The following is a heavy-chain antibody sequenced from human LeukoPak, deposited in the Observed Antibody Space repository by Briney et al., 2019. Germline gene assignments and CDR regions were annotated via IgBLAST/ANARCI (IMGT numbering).Heavy chain of an antibody. V-gene: IGHV3-23*01. D-gene: IGHD6-13*01. CDR3: PKDAIAALPVDY. CDR1: GFTFSSYA. CDR2: ISGSGGST. Sequence: GGSLRLSCAASGFTFSSYAMSWVRQAPGKGLEWVSAISGSGGSTYYADSVKGRFTISRDKSKNTLYLQINSLGAEDTAVYYCPKDAIAALPVDYWGQGTLVTVSS. J-gene: IGHJ4*02.